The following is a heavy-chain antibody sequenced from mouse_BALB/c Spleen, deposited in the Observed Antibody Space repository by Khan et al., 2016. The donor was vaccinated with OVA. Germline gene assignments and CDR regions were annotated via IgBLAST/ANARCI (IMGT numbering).Heavy chain of an antibody. D-gene: IGHD2-2*01. J-gene: IGHJ3*01. CDR2: IFPGSVST. CDR3: ARGGYGGFAY. V-gene: IGHV1-9*01. Sequence: QVQLQQSGGDLMKPGASVKISCKATGYTFSSNWIEWVKQRPGHGLEWIGQIFPGSVSTTYNEKFKGKATFTADTSSNTAYMQLSSLTSEDSAVYYCARGGYGGFAYWGQGTLVTVSA. CDR1: GYTFSSNW.